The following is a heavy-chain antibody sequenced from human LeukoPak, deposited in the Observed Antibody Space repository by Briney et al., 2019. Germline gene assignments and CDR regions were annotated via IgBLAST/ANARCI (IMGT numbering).Heavy chain of an antibody. Sequence: SETLSLTCTVSGGSISSYYWSWIRQPPGKGLEWIGYIYYSGSTSYNPSLKSRVTISVDTSKNQFSLKLSSVTAADTAVYYCATIAARGIDYWGQGTLVTVSS. V-gene: IGHV4-59*01. CDR3: ATIAARGIDY. CDR2: IYYSGST. J-gene: IGHJ4*02. D-gene: IGHD6-6*01. CDR1: GGSISSYY.